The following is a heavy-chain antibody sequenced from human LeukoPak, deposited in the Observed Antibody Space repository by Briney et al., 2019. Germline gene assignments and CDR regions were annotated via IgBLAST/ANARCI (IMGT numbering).Heavy chain of an antibody. D-gene: IGHD5-24*01. CDR2: IYPGDSDT. CDR3: ARRGIDGGWYFDY. J-gene: IGHJ4*02. V-gene: IGHV5-51*01. CDR1: RYSFTLYW. Sequence: GESLKISCKGSRYSFTLYWIAWVRQMPGKGLEWMGIIYPGDSDTRYSPSFQGQVTISVDKSISTAYLQWSRLKASDTAIYYCARRGIDGGWYFDYWGQGTLVTVSS.